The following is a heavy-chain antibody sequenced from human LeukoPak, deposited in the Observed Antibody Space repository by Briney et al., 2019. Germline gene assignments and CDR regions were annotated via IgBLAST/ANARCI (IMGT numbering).Heavy chain of an antibody. CDR1: GGTFSSYA. D-gene: IGHD3-10*01. V-gene: IGHV1-69*13. Sequence: GASVKVSCKASGGTFSSYAISWVRQAPGQGLEWMGGIIPIFGTANYAQKLQGRVTITADESTSTAYMELSSLRSEDTAVYYCARSGIPYYYGSGSYYQSFDYWGQGTLVTVSS. CDR2: IIPIFGTA. CDR3: ARSGIPYYYGSGSYYQSFDY. J-gene: IGHJ4*02.